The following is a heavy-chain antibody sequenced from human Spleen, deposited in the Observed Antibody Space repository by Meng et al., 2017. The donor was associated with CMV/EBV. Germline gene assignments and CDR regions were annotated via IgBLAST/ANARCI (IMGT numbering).Heavy chain of an antibody. CDR1: GFPLTTSGVG. J-gene: IGHJ4*02. Sequence: QITLKESGPTLVKPTETLTLTFTFSGFPLTTSGVGVGWMRQPPGKALEWLALIFWDNDRRYSPALKSRLTITKDTSKNQVVLTVTNMDPVDTATYYCAHSLYSNVLFDFWGQGTLVTVSS. V-gene: IGHV2-5*02. CDR3: AHSLYSNVLFDF. CDR2: IFWDNDR. D-gene: IGHD4-11*01.